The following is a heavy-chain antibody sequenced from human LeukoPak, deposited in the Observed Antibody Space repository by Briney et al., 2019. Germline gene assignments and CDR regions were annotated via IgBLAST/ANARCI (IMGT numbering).Heavy chain of an antibody. V-gene: IGHV3-7*01. CDR2: IKQDGSEK. D-gene: IGHD3-10*01. CDR3: ARARYYYGSGSYSHDY. J-gene: IGHJ4*02. CDR1: GFTFSSYW. Sequence: GGSLRLSCAASGFTFSSYWMSWVRQAPGKGLEWVANIKQDGSEKYYVDSVKGRLTISRDNAKNSLYLQMNSLRAEDTAVYYCARARYYYGSGSYSHDYWGQGTLVTVSS.